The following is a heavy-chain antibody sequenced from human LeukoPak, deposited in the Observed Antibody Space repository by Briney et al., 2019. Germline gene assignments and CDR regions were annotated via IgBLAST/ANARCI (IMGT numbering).Heavy chain of an antibody. CDR1: GFTFSSYG. CDR2: TSTSGTYT. CDR3: AKEGGGSSGDVIEYYFDY. V-gene: IGHV3-21*01. Sequence: PGGSLRLSCAASGFTFSSYGMNWVRQAPGKGPEWVSCTSTSGTYTYYADSVKGRFTISRDNAKNSLYLQMNSLRAEDTAVYYCAKEGGGSSGDVIEYYFDYWGQGTLVTVSS. J-gene: IGHJ4*02. D-gene: IGHD6-19*01.